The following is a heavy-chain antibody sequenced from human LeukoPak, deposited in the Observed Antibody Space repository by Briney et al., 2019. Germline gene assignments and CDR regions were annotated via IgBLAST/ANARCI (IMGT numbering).Heavy chain of an antibody. J-gene: IGHJ4*02. CDR3: ARGDWYSFDY. Sequence: GGSLRLSCAASGFTFSSYSMNWVRQAPGKGLEWVSSISSSSGNSIYYADSVKGRFTISRDNAKNSLYMQMNSLRAEDTAVYYCARGDWYSFDYWGQGTLVTVSS. D-gene: IGHD6-19*01. CDR1: GFTFSSYS. V-gene: IGHV3-21*04. CDR2: ISSSSGNSI.